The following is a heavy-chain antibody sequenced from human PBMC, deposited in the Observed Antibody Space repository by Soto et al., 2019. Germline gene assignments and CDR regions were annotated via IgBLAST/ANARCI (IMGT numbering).Heavy chain of an antibody. CDR1: SGSISSYY. CDR2: ISYVGST. J-gene: IGHJ4*02. CDR3: ARWIGGYRSSPGCYSFDN. V-gene: IGHV4-59*01. D-gene: IGHD2-2*02. Sequence: SETLSLTCTVSSGSISSYYWSWIRQPPGKGLEWIGYISYVGSTFYNPSLKNRVTISVDTSKDQFSLKVTSVTAADTAVYFCARWIGGYRSSPGCYSFDNWGQGTLVTVSS.